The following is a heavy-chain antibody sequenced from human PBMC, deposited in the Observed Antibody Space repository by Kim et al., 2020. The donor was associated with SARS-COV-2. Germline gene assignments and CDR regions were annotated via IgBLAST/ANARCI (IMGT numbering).Heavy chain of an antibody. Sequence: ASVKVSCKASGYTFTSYGISWVRQAPGQGLEWMGWISVYNGNTNYAQKLQGRVTMTTDTSTSTAYMELRSLRSDDTAVYYCVRDQLRFLEWGDDAFDIWGHGTIDTVSS. V-gene: IGHV1-18*01. CDR3: VRDQLRFLEWGDDAFDI. J-gene: IGHJ3*02. D-gene: IGHD3-3*01. CDR2: ISVYNGNT. CDR1: GYTFTSYG.